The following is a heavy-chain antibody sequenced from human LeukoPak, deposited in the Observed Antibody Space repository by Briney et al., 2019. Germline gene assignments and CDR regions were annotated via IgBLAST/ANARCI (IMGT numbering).Heavy chain of an antibody. CDR1: GFTFSSYA. J-gene: IGHJ4*02. Sequence: PGGSLRLSCAASGFTFSSYAMSWVRQAPGKGLEWVSSISSSSSYIYYADSVKGRFTISRDNAKNSLYLQMNSLRAEDTAVYYCARELSSGWYPVGYWGQGTLVTVSS. V-gene: IGHV3-21*01. CDR2: ISSSSSYI. D-gene: IGHD6-19*01. CDR3: ARELSSGWYPVGY.